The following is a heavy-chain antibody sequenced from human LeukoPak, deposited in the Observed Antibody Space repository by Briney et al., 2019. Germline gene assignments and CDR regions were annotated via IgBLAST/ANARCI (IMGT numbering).Heavy chain of an antibody. Sequence: GGSLRLSCAASGFTFSTNAMHWVRQAPGKELEWVSAISGSGGSTYYADSVKGRFTISRDNSKNTLYLQVSSLRAEDTAVYYCAKATSNFWSGPDVWGKGTSVTVSS. CDR3: AKATSNFWSGPDV. D-gene: IGHD3-3*01. CDR1: GFTFSTNA. V-gene: IGHV3-23*01. J-gene: IGHJ6*04. CDR2: ISGSGGST.